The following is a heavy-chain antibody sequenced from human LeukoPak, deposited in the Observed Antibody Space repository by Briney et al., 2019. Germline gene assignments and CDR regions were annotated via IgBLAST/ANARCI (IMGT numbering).Heavy chain of an antibody. CDR2: IYPGGSDT. D-gene: IGHD4-17*01. CDR1: GYSFTSYW. V-gene: IGHV5-51*01. Sequence: GESLKISCKGSGYSFTSYWIGWVRQMPGKGLEWMGIIYPGGSDTRYSPSFQGQVTISADKSISTAYLQWSSLKASDTAMYYCARQGNGDDYGDNFDYWGQGTLVTVSS. J-gene: IGHJ4*02. CDR3: ARQGNGDDYGDNFDY.